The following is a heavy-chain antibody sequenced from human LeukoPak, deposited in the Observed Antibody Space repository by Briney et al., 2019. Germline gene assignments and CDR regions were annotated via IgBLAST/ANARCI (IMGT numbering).Heavy chain of an antibody. Sequence: ASVKVSCKASGGAFSSYAISWVRQATGQGLEWMGWMNPNSGNTGYAQKFQGRVTMTRNTSISTAYMELSSLRSEDTAVYYCARGASVPLFYWGQGTLVTVSS. CDR1: GGAFSSYA. CDR2: MNPNSGNT. D-gene: IGHD4-17*01. J-gene: IGHJ4*02. CDR3: ARGASVPLFY. V-gene: IGHV1-8*02.